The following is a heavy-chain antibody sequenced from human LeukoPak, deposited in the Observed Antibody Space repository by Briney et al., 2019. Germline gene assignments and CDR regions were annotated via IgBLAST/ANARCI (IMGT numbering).Heavy chain of an antibody. J-gene: IGHJ3*02. V-gene: IGHV4-59*01. D-gene: IGHD5-18*01. CDR2: IYYSGST. CDR1: GGSISSYY. Sequence: SETLSLTCTVSGGSISSYYWSWIRQPPGKGLEWIGYIYYSGSTNYSPSLKSRVTISVDTSKNQFSLKLSSVTAADTAVYYCARESGYSYGYGAFDIWGQGTMVTVSS. CDR3: ARESGYSYGYGAFDI.